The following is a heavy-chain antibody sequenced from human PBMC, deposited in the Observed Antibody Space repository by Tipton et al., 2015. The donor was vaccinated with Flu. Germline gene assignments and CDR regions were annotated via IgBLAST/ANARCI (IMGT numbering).Heavy chain of an antibody. CDR3: ARQGQTPAYYFDN. CDR2: IQYSGNT. J-gene: IGHJ4*02. V-gene: IGHV4-38-2*01. CDR1: GYSISRGYY. Sequence: GLVKPSETLSLTCDVSGYSISRGYYWGWIRQPPGKGLEWIGSIQYSGNTYYNPSLKSRVAMSVDTSKNRFSLKLTSVGAADTARYYCARQGQTPAYYFDNWGRGTLVTVSS.